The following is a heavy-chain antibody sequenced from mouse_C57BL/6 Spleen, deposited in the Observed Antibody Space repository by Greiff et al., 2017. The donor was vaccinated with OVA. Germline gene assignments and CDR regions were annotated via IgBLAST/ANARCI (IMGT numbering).Heavy chain of an antibody. J-gene: IGHJ4*01. CDR2: INPSSGYT. CDR3: ARGGSTMVTSYYYAMDY. D-gene: IGHD2-1*01. CDR1: GYTFTSYW. V-gene: IGHV1-7*01. Sequence: QVQLQQSGAELAKPGASVKLSCKASGYTFTSYWMHWVKQRPGQGLEWIGYINPSSGYTKYNQKFKDKATLTADKSSSTASMQLSSLTYVDSAFYYCARGGSTMVTSYYYAMDYWGQGTSVTVSS.